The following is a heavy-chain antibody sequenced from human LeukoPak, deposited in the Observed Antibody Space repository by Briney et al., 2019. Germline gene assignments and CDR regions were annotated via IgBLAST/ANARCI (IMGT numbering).Heavy chain of an antibody. J-gene: IGHJ4*02. CDR1: GYRFTNYW. V-gene: IGHV5-51*01. D-gene: IGHD6-13*01. CDR3: ARLPYSTSTLDY. CDR2: IYPVDSDT. Sequence: GESLKISCQGSGYRFTNYWIAWVRQLPGKGLEWMGIIYPVDSDTRYSPSSQGQVTISADKSISTAYLQWSSLKASDTAVYYCARLPYSTSTLDYWGQGTLVTVPS.